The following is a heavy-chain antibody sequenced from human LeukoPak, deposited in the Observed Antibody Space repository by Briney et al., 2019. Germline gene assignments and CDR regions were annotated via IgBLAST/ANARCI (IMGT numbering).Heavy chain of an antibody. D-gene: IGHD2-2*01. CDR1: GGSISSGGYY. J-gene: IGHJ6*02. CDR3: ARVFRPPYAHMDV. CDR2: IYYSGST. V-gene: IGHV4-31*03. Sequence: SETLSLTCTVSGGSISSGGYYWSWIRQHPGKGLEWIGSIYYSGSTYYNPSLKSRVTISVDTSKNQFSLKLSSVTAADTAVYYCARVFRPPYAHMDVWGQGTTVTVSS.